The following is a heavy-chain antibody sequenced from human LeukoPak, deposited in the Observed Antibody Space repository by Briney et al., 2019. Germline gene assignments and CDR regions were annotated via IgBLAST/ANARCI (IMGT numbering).Heavy chain of an antibody. D-gene: IGHD5-24*01. CDR3: ARLWDGYNSWFDP. J-gene: IGHJ5*02. CDR2: IYTGDSDT. V-gene: IGHV5-51*01. CDR1: GYSFTSYW. Sequence: GESLEISWKGSGYSFTSYWIGWVRQMPGKGLEWMGIIYTGDSDTRYSPSFQGQVTISADKSISTAYLQWSSLKASDTAMYYSARLWDGYNSWFDPWGQGTLVTVSS.